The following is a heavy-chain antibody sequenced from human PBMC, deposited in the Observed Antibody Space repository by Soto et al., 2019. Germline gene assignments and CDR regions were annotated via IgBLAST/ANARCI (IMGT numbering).Heavy chain of an antibody. D-gene: IGHD1-26*01. V-gene: IGHV1-46*01. CDR1: GFAFTNYF. CDR2: ISPDDGST. Sequence: QVQLVQSGAEVKKPGASVKVSCKASGFAFTNYFFHWVRQAPRQGLEWMGIISPDDGSTNYVQSLQGRGTMTSDTSTSTVYMELSSLRSEDTAVYYCARGDGRGSTGFYYYYGMDVWGHGTTVTVSS. J-gene: IGHJ6*02. CDR3: ARGDGRGSTGFYYYYGMDV.